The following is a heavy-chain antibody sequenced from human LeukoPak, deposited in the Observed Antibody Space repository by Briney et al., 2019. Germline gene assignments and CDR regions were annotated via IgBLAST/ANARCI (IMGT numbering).Heavy chain of an antibody. CDR3: ARSVTTVTTQSYYGMDV. Sequence: SVKVSCKASGGTFSSYAISWVRQAPGQGLEWMGRIIPILGIANYAQKFQGRVTITADKSTSTAYMELSSLRSEDTAVYYCARSVTTVTTQSYYGMDVWGQGTTVTVSS. CDR1: GGTFSSYA. CDR2: IIPILGIA. J-gene: IGHJ6*02. V-gene: IGHV1-69*04. D-gene: IGHD4-17*01.